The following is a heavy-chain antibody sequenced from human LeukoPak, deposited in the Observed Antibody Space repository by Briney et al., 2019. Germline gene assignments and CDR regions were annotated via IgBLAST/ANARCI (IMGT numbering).Heavy chain of an antibody. CDR2: IYRDGST. CDR1: GGSISAYY. D-gene: IGHD2-21*02. CDR3: ARVMTAITNWFDP. J-gene: IGHJ5*02. V-gene: IGHV3-66*01. Sequence: ETLSLTCTISGGSISAYYVSWVRQAPGKGLEWVSSIYRDGSTYYADSVKGRFTISRDNSKNTLNLQMNNLRVEDTAVYYCARVMTAITNWFDPWGQGTLVTVSS.